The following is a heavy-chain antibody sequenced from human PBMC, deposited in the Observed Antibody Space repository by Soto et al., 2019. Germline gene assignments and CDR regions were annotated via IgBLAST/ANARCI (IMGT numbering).Heavy chain of an antibody. Sequence: PGGSLRLSCAASGFTFSSYAMSWVRQAPGKGLEWVSAISGSGVNTYYADSVKGRFTISRDNSKNTLYLQMNSLRAEDTAVYYCAKGGCNSTNCSSLNWFDPWGQGTLVTVSS. D-gene: IGHD2-2*01. CDR3: AKGGCNSTNCSSLNWFDP. V-gene: IGHV3-23*01. J-gene: IGHJ5*02. CDR2: ISGSGVNT. CDR1: GFTFSSYA.